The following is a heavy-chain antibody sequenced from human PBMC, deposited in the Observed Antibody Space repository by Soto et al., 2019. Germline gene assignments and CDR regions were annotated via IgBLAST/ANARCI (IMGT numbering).Heavy chain of an antibody. Sequence: GSLRLSCAASGFTFSSYAMHWVRQAPGKGLEWVAVISYDGNNKYYADSVKGRFTISRDNSKNTLYLQMNSLRAEDTAVYYCARDRGVVVAYGMDVWGQGTTVTVSS. J-gene: IGHJ6*02. V-gene: IGHV3-30-3*01. D-gene: IGHD2-15*01. CDR2: ISYDGNNK. CDR1: GFTFSSYA. CDR3: ARDRGVVVAYGMDV.